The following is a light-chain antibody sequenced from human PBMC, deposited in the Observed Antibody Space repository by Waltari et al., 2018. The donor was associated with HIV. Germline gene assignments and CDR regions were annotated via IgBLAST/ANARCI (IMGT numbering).Light chain of an antibody. CDR1: QNINNL. V-gene: IGKV1-5*03. Sequence: IQMTQSPSTLSASVGDRVTITCRASQNINNLLAWYQLQPGKAPKLLIYQASSLESGVPSRFSGTGAGTEFTLTIDSLQPDDVASYSCQQYNTYSLAFGGGTKVEIK. J-gene: IGKJ4*01. CDR2: QAS. CDR3: QQYNTYSLA.